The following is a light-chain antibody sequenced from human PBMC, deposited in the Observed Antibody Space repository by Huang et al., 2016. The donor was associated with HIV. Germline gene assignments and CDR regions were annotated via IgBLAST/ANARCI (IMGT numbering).Light chain of an antibody. Sequence: EIVLTQSPATLSLSPGERATLSCRASQSVSSYVSWYQQKPGQAPRLLIYDASNRATGIPARFRGSGSGTDFALTSSSLEPEDYAVYYCQQRSNWAPITFGGGTKVEIK. J-gene: IGKJ4*01. CDR1: QSVSSY. CDR2: DAS. V-gene: IGKV3-11*01. CDR3: QQRSNWAPIT.